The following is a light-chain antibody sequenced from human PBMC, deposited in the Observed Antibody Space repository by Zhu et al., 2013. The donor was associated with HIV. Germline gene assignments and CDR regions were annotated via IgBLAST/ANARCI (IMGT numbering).Light chain of an antibody. CDR3: QQYSDWPPLT. CDR2: SVF. V-gene: IGKV3-15*01. J-gene: IGKJ4*01. CDR1: QSVSSN. Sequence: EIVMTQSPATLSVSPGERATLSCRASQSVSSNLAWYQQKPGQAPRLLIYSVFTRATGIPARFSGSGSGTEFTLTISSLQSEDSALYYCQQYSDWPPLTFGGGTKVEIK.